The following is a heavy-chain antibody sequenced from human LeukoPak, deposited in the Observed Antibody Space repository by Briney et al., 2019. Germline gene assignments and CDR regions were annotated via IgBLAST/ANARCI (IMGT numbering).Heavy chain of an antibody. CDR3: ARDLRYDFWSGYPYGMDV. CDR1: GDSISSSY. V-gene: IGHV4-59*01. D-gene: IGHD3-3*01. CDR2: IYYSGST. Sequence: ASETLSLTCTVSGDSISSSYWSWIRQPPGKGLEWIGYIYYSGSTNYNPSLKSRVTISVDTSKNQFSLKLSSVTAADTAVYYCARDLRYDFWSGYPYGMDVWGQGTTVTVS. J-gene: IGHJ6*02.